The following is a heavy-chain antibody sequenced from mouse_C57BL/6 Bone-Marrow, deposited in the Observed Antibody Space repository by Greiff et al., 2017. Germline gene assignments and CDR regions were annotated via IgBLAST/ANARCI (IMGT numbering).Heavy chain of an antibody. CDR1: GFNIKDDY. J-gene: IGHJ3*01. CDR3: TTFEHLRLAFAY. D-gene: IGHD3-2*02. Sequence: VQLQQSGAELVRPGASVKLSCTASGFNIKDDYMHWVRQRPEQGLEWIGWIDPENGDTEYASKLQGKATITTDTSSNTVYLQLSSLTSEDTAVYYCTTFEHLRLAFAYWGQGTLVTVSA. CDR2: IDPENGDT. V-gene: IGHV14-4*01.